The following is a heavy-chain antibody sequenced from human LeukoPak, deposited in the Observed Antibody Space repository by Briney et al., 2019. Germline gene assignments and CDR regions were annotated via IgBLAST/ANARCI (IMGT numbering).Heavy chain of an antibody. CDR2: INPNSGGT. Sequence: ASVKVSCKASGYTFTGYYMHWVRQAPGQGLEWMGWINPNSGGTNYAQTFQGRVTMTRDTSISTAYMELSRLRSDDTAVYYCARLDFAGDYFDYWGQGTLVTVSS. CDR1: GYTFTGYY. J-gene: IGHJ4*02. CDR3: ARLDFAGDYFDY. V-gene: IGHV1-2*02. D-gene: IGHD2-2*03.